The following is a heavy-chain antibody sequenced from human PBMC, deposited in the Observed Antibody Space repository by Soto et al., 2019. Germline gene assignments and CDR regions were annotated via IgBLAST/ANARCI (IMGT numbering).Heavy chain of an antibody. J-gene: IGHJ4*02. CDR2: IYYSGST. V-gene: IGHV4-59*08. D-gene: IGHD5-18*01. CDR1: GGSIGSYY. Sequence: SETLSLTCSVSGGSIGSYYWSWIRQPPGKGLEWIGYIYYSGSTNYNPSLKSRVTISVDTSKNQFSLKLSSVTAADTAVYYCARGGWRQLDYSGQGTLVTVSS. CDR3: ARGGWRQLDY.